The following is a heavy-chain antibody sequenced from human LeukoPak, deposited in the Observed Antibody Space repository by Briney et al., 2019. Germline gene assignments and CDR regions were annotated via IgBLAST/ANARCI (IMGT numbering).Heavy chain of an antibody. CDR1: GFTLGSHD. CDR2: ISSVSHT. V-gene: IGHV3-13*01. J-gene: IGHJ4*02. Sequence: GGSLRLSCTASGFTLGSHDMQWVRQTTGEGLEWVAAISSVSHTYEAASVRGRFTVSTDAAKTSLSLQMNGLRAGETALYYCVREARGCHYTYFDYCGQGTLVTASS. CDR3: VREARGCHYTYFDY. D-gene: IGHD4-11*01.